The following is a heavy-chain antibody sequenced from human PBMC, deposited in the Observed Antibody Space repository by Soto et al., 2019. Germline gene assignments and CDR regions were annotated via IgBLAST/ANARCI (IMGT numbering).Heavy chain of an antibody. CDR3: ARGPPLLW. D-gene: IGHD2-21*01. V-gene: IGHV4-30-2*01. Sequence: PSETLSLTCAVSGGSISSGGYFWSWIRQPPGKGLECIGYIYHSGSTYYNPSLKSRVTISVDRSKNQFSLKLSSVTAADTAVYYCARGPPLLWWSQGTLVTVS. CDR1: GGSISSGGYF. J-gene: IGHJ4*02. CDR2: IYHSGST.